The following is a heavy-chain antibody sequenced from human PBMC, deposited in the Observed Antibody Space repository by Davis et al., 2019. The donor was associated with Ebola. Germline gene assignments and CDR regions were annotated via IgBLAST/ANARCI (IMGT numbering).Heavy chain of an antibody. CDR2: IKQDGGEQ. CDR3: ARDHWLAGFDY. CDR1: GFTFRDYW. J-gene: IGHJ4*02. Sequence: GGSPRLSCAASGFTFRDYWMSWVRQAPGKGLEWVANIKQDGGEQYYVDSVKGRFIISRDNAKNSLNLQMNSLRAEDTAIYYCARDHWLAGFDYWGQGTLVTVSS. D-gene: IGHD5-12*01. V-gene: IGHV3-7*03.